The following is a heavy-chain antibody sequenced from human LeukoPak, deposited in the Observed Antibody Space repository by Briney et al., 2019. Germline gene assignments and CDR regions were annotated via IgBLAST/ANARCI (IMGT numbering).Heavy chain of an antibody. CDR2: MNRDGSEK. Sequence: GGSLRLSCAASGFTFTGHWMAWVRQAPGKGLEWVANMNRDGSEKYYVDSVKGRFTISRDNAKTSVYLQMNSLRVEDTAVYYCARDLRGVFDFWGQGTLVTVAS. V-gene: IGHV3-7*01. CDR3: ARDLRGVFDF. CDR1: GFTFTGHW. J-gene: IGHJ4*02. D-gene: IGHD4-17*01.